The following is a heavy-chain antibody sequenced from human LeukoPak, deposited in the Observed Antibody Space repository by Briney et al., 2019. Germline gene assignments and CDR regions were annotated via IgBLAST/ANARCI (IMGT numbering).Heavy chain of an antibody. J-gene: IGHJ4*02. CDR1: GDSISRSGYY. V-gene: IGHV4-61*02. D-gene: IGHD3-3*01. Sequence: KASETLSLTCSVSGDSISRSGYYWSWIRQPAGKGLEWIGRISVSGSTNYNPSLKSRVTMSVDTSKIQFSLKLSSVTAADTAVYYCARGNYEIDYWGQGTLVTVSS. CDR3: ARGNYEIDY. CDR2: ISVSGST.